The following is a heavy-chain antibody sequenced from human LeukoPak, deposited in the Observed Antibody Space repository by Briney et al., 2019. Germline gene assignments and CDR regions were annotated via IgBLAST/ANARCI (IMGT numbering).Heavy chain of an antibody. CDR2: ISGSGGST. J-gene: IGHJ4*02. V-gene: IGHV3-23*01. Sequence: QPGGSLRLSCAASGFTFSSYAMSWVRQAPGKGLEWVSTISGSGGSTYYADSVKGRFTISRDNSKNTLYLQMSSLRAEDTAVYYCAKQVRDGFNYFDYWGQGTLVTVSS. CDR1: GFTFSSYA. CDR3: AKQVRDGFNYFDY. D-gene: IGHD5-24*01.